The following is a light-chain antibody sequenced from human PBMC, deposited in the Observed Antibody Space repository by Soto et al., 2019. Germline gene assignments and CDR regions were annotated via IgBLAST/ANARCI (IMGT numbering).Light chain of an antibody. V-gene: IGKV2-28*01. Sequence: DIVMTQSPLSLPVTPGEPASISCRSSHSLLHSNGYNYLDWYLQKPGQSPQLLIYLGSNRASGVPDRFSGSGSATDFTLKSSRVETEDVGVYYCMQALQTPWTFGQGTKVEIK. CDR2: LGS. CDR1: HSLLHSNGYNY. J-gene: IGKJ1*01. CDR3: MQALQTPWT.